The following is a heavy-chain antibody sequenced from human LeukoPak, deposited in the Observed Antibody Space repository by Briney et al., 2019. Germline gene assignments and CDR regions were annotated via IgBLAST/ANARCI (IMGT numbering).Heavy chain of an antibody. CDR3: AKMSYGDYGGHPFPYYFDY. CDR1: GFTFSSYG. Sequence: PGGSLRLSCAASGFTFSSYGMHWVRQAPGKGLEWVAVISYDGSNKYYADSVKGRFTISRDNSKNTLYLQMNSLRAEDTAVYYCAKMSYGDYGGHPFPYYFDYWGQGTLVTVSS. CDR2: ISYDGSNK. V-gene: IGHV3-30*18. D-gene: IGHD4-17*01. J-gene: IGHJ4*02.